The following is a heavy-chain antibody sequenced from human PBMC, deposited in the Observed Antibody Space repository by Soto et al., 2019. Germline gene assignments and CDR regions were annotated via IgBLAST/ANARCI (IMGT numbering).Heavy chain of an antibody. CDR1: GGSIDTYY. CDR2: IYYSGST. Sequence: QVQLQESGPGLVKASETLSLTCTVSGGSIDTYYWSWIRQPPGKGLQWIGYIYYSGSTTYSPSLKSRVNISVDRSKNQFSLKLTSVTAADTAVYYCARLGGYYQSLDTWGQGTLVTVSS. J-gene: IGHJ5*02. V-gene: IGHV4-59*08. CDR3: ARLGGYYQSLDT. D-gene: IGHD3-22*01.